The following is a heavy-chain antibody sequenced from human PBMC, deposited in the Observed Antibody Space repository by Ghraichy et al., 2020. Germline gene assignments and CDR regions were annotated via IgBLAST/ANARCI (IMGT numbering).Heavy chain of an antibody. CDR2: IRSRPLGGTT. D-gene: IGHD3-22*01. J-gene: IGHJ4*02. CDR1: GFTFGDYT. Sequence: GGSLRLSCTASGFTFGDYTVTWVRQAPGKGLEWVGFIRSRPLGGTTEYAASVEGRFTISRDDSKGIAFLQMNSLKTEDTAVYYCARVYYFDTTAYYYGRLFDDWGQGTLVTVSS. V-gene: IGHV3-49*04. CDR3: ARVYYFDTTAYYYGRLFDD.